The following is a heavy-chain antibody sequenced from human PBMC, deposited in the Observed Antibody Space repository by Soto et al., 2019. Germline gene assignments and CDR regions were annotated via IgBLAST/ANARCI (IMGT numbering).Heavy chain of an antibody. CDR1: RGIFSSST. CDR3: ARVTNTGMVNTLSSSMDV. J-gene: IGHJ6*02. V-gene: IGHV1-69*01. D-gene: IGHD5-18*01. CDR2: IMPVFGSA. Sequence: QVQLLQAGAEVKEPGSSVKVSCTASRGIFSSSTINWVRQAPVQGLERLGWIMPVFGSASYAQNLQGRVTITEDGPTSTAYMERSSVRSNAMSVPYCARVTNTGMVNTLSSSMDVWGQGTPVTVSS.